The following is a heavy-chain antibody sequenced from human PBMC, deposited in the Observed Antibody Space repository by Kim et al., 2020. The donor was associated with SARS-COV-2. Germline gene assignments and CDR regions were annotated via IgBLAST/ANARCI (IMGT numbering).Heavy chain of an antibody. CDR3: ARLNGRYDAFDI. CDR2: ISYSGST. CDR1: GGSISGYY. Sequence: SETLSLTCTVSGGSISGYYWSWIRQPPGKGLEWIAYISYSGSTNYNPPLKSRVTISGDMSKNQFSLNLSSVTAADTAMYFCARLNGRYDAFDIWGQGTMVTVSS. J-gene: IGHJ3*02. D-gene: IGHD1-26*01. V-gene: IGHV4-59*08.